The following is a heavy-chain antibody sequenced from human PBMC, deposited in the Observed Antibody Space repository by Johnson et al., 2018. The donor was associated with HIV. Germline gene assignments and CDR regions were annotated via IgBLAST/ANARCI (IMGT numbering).Heavy chain of an antibody. Sequence: QVQLVESGGGVVRPGGSLRLSCAASGFAFHDRGMSWVRQAPGKGLEWVAVISYDGSNKYYADSVKGRFTISRDNSKNTLYLQMNSLRAEDTAVYYCAKVSSWYFLRAFDIWGQGTMVTVSS. CDR1: GFAFHDRG. CDR3: AKVSSWYFLRAFDI. CDR2: ISYDGSNK. V-gene: IGHV3-30*19. D-gene: IGHD6-13*01. J-gene: IGHJ3*02.